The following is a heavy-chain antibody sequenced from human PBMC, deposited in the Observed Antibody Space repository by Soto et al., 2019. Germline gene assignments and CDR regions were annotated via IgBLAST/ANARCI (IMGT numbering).Heavy chain of an antibody. CDR2: IYHSGST. CDR3: ARGEVGSGVAAAGTYDY. V-gene: IGHV4-4*02. J-gene: IGHJ4*02. D-gene: IGHD6-13*01. Sequence: SETLSLTCAVSSGSISSSNWWSWVRQPPGKGLEWIGEIYHSGSTNYNPSLKSRVTISVDKSKNQFSLKLSSVTAADTAVYYCARGEVGSGVAAAGTYDYWGQGTLVTVSS. CDR1: SGSISSSNW.